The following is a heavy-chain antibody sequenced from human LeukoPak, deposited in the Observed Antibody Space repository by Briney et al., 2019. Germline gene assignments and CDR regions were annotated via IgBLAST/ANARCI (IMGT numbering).Heavy chain of an antibody. Sequence: PGGSLRLSCAASGFTFSSYGMHWVRQAPGKGLEWVAVISYDGSNKYYADSVKGRFTISRDNSKNTLYLQMNSLRAEDTAVYYCAKGAAAPIDYWGQGTLVTVSS. J-gene: IGHJ4*02. V-gene: IGHV3-30*18. CDR2: ISYDGSNK. D-gene: IGHD6-13*01. CDR1: GFTFSSYG. CDR3: AKGAAAPIDY.